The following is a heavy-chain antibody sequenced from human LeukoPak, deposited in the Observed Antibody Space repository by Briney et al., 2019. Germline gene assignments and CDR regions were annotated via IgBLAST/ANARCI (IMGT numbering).Heavy chain of an antibody. CDR2: ISYDGSNK. V-gene: IGHV3-30*04. J-gene: IGHJ4*02. D-gene: IGHD5-18*01. CDR3: ARDLSVNGYSYGFVDY. Sequence: GGSLRLSCAASGFTFSSYAMHWVRQAPGRGLEWVAVISYDGSNKYYADSVKGRFTISRDNAKNSLYLQMNSLRAEDTAVYYCARDLSVNGYSYGFVDYWGQGTLVTVSS. CDR1: GFTFSSYA.